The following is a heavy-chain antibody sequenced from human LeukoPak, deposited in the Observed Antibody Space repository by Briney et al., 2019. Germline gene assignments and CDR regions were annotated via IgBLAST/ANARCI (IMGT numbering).Heavy chain of an antibody. CDR2: IWYDGSKK. D-gene: IGHD3-10*01. V-gene: IGHV3-33*06. J-gene: IGHJ5*02. CDR3: AKDLSYGSSWFDP. CDR1: GFTFSSHG. Sequence: GGSLRLSCAASGFTFSSHGMHWVRQAPGKGLEWVALIWYDGSKKYYADSVKGRFTISRDDSKNTLYLQMNSLGAEDTAMYYCAKDLSYGSSWFDPWGPGTLVTVSS.